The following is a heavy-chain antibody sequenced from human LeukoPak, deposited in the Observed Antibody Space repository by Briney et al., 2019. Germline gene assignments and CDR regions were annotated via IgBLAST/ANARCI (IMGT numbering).Heavy chain of an antibody. CDR3: TRDGPVVLDYYYYMDV. CDR1: GFTFGDYA. Sequence: GGSLRLSCTASGFTFGDYAMSWVRQAPGKGLEWVGFIRSKAYGGTTEYAASVKGRFTISRDDSKSIAYLQMNSLKTEDTAVYYCTRDGPVVLDYYYYMDVWGKGTTVTVSS. D-gene: IGHD2-2*01. CDR2: IRSKAYGGTT. J-gene: IGHJ6*03. V-gene: IGHV3-49*04.